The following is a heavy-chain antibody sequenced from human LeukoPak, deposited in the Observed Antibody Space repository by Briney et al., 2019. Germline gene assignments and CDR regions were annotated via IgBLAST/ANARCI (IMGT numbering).Heavy chain of an antibody. CDR3: AKGSLLWSPIDY. V-gene: IGHV1-24*01. CDR2: FDPKDGET. Sequence: ASVKVSCKVSGYTLTELSMHWVRQAPGKGLEWMGSFDPKDGETIYAQKFQGRVTMTEDTSTDTAYMELSSLRAEDTAVYYCAKGSLLWSPIDYWGQGTLVTVSS. D-gene: IGHD3-10*01. J-gene: IGHJ4*02. CDR1: GYTLTELS.